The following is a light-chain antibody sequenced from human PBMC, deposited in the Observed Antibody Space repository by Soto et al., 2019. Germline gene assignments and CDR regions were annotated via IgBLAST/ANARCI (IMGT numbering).Light chain of an antibody. CDR1: SSDIGGFNY. CDR3: SSYTTSSTVL. CDR2: DVS. J-gene: IGLJ7*01. V-gene: IGLV2-14*01. Sequence: QSALTQPASVSGSPGQSITISCTGTSSDIGGFNYVSWYQQHPGTAPKLMIYDVSNRPSGVSNRFSGSKSGTTASLTISGLQAEDEADYYCSSYTTSSTVLFGGGTQLTVL.